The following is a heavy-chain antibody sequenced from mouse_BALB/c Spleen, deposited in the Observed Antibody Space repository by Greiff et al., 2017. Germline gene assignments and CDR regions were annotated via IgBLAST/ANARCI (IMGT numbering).Heavy chain of an antibody. CDR2: IRLKSNNYAT. D-gene: IGHD2-4*01. Sequence: VQLQESGGGLVQPGGSMKLSCVASGFTFSNYWMNWVRQSPEKGLEWVAEIRLKSNNYATHYAESVKGRFTISRDDSKSSVYLQMNNLRAEDTGIYYCTSTTMITAYWGQGTTLTVSS. J-gene: IGHJ2*01. CDR1: GFTFSNYW. CDR3: TSTTMITAY. V-gene: IGHV6-6*02.